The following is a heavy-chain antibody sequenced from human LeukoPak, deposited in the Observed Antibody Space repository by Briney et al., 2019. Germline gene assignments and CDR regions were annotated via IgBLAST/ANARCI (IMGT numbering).Heavy chain of an antibody. CDR3: ARGVAAGCRWFDP. CDR1: GGSISSYY. V-gene: IGHV4-59*01. J-gene: IGHJ5*02. Sequence: PSETLSLTCTVSGGSISSYYWSWIRQPPGKGLEWIGYIYYSGSTNYNPSLKSRVTISVDTSKNQFSLKLSSVTAADTAVYYCARGVAAGCRWFDPWGQGTLVTVSS. D-gene: IGHD6-13*01. CDR2: IYYSGST.